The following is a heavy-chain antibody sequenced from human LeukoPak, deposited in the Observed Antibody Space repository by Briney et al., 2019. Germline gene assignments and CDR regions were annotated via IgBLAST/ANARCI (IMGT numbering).Heavy chain of an antibody. D-gene: IGHD2/OR15-2a*01. Sequence: KPSETLSLTCAVSGGSFGDFYWSWIRQPPGKGLEWIGEINHSGYTNYYPSLKSRVTISVDTSKNQFSLRLSSVTAADTAVYYCARNDYFGINNGMDVWGQGTRSPSP. J-gene: IGHJ6*02. V-gene: IGHV4-34*01. CDR3: ARNDYFGINNGMDV. CDR2: INHSGYT. CDR1: GGSFGDFY.